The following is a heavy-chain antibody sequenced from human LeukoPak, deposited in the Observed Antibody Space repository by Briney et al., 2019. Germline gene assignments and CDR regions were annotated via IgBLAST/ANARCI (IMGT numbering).Heavy chain of an antibody. CDR2: ISGSGGST. CDR3: AKLFGRVVVVGATL. J-gene: IGHJ4*02. V-gene: IGHV3-23*01. D-gene: IGHD2-15*01. Sequence: PGGSLRLSCAASGFTFSSYAMSWVRQAPGKGLEWVSAISGSGGSTYYADSVKGRFTISRDNSKNTLYLQMNSLRAEDTAVYYCAKLFGRVVVVGATLWGQGTLVTVSS. CDR1: GFTFSSYA.